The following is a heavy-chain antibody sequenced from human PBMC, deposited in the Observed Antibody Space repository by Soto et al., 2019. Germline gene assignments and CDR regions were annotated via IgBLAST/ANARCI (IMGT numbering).Heavy chain of an antibody. V-gene: IGHV3-73*01. Sequence: GGSLRLSCAASGFTFSGSAMHWVRQASGKGLEWVGRIRSKANSYATAYAASVKGRFTISRDDSKNTAYLQMNSLKTEDTAVYHCTRHSGVPAAMQDYWGQGTLVTVSS. CDR2: IRSKANSYAT. CDR3: TRHSGVPAAMQDY. CDR1: GFTFSGSA. D-gene: IGHD2-2*01. J-gene: IGHJ4*02.